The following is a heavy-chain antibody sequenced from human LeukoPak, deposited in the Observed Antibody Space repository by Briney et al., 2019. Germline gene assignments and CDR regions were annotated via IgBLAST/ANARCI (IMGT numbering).Heavy chain of an antibody. Sequence: PGGSLRLSCAASGFTFSSYSMNWVRQAPGKGLEWVSSISSSSSYIYYADSVKGRFTISRDNAKNSLYLQTNSLRAEDTAVYYCARGRWNDEYYYGMDVWGQGTTVTVSS. D-gene: IGHD1-1*01. V-gene: IGHV3-21*01. CDR2: ISSSSSYI. CDR1: GFTFSSYS. J-gene: IGHJ6*02. CDR3: ARGRWNDEYYYGMDV.